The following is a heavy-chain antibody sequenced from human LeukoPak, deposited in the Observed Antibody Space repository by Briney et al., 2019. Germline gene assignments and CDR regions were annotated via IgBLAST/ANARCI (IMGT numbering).Heavy chain of an antibody. CDR3: ARLHLRRERLQFSD. J-gene: IGHJ4*02. CDR2: IYSGGST. D-gene: IGHD5-24*01. Sequence: SGGSLRLSCAASGFTVSSNYMSWVRQAPGKGLEWVSVIYSGGSTDYADSVKGRFTISRDNSKNTLYLQMNSLRAEDTAVYYCARLHLRRERLQFSDWGQGTLVAVSS. V-gene: IGHV3-53*01. CDR1: GFTVSSNY.